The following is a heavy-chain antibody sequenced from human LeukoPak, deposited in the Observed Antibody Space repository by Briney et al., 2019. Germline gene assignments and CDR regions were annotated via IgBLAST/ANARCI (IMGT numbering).Heavy chain of an antibody. D-gene: IGHD3-16*01. CDR1: GGPISSYN. J-gene: IGHJ6*03. CDR3: ARQDALGKYPPPYYMDV. Sequence: SETLSLTCTVSGGPISSYNWNWIRQPPGKGLEWIGYISESGSTNYNSSLENRVTLSLDTSKNEISLNLRSATVADTAVYYCARQDALGKYPPPYYMDVWGKGTTVIVS. CDR2: ISESGST. V-gene: IGHV4-59*08.